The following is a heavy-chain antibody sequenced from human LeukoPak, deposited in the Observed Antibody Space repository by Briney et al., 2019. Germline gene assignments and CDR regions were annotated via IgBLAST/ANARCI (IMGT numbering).Heavy chain of an antibody. V-gene: IGHV3-30*18. CDR2: ISYDGSNK. CDR1: GFTFSSYG. D-gene: IGHD2-15*01. Sequence: PGGSLRLSCAASGFTFSSYGMHWVRQAPGKGLEWVAVISYDGSNKYYADSAKGRFTISRDNSKNTLYLQMNSLRAEDTAVYYCAKDHIVVVVAATPMIDYWGQGTLVTVSS. J-gene: IGHJ4*02. CDR3: AKDHIVVVVAATPMIDY.